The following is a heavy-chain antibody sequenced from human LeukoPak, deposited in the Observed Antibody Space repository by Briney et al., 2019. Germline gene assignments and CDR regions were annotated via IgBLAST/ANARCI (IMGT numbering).Heavy chain of an antibody. CDR1: GFTFSDSA. CDR3: TTSFDWLLDN. V-gene: IGHV3-73*01. D-gene: IGHD3-9*01. J-gene: IGHJ4*02. Sequence: GGSLRLSCAASGFTFSDSAIHWVRQASGKGLEWAGRIRTKPNNYATSYAASVAGRFALSRDDSKNTAYLQMNSLKTEDTAVYYCTTSFDWLLDNWGQGTLVTVSS. CDR2: IRTKPNNYAT.